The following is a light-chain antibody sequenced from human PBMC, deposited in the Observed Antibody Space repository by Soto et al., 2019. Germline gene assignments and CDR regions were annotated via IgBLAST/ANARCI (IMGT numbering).Light chain of an antibody. Sequence: QSVLTQPLSVSGAPGQWVTISCTGRSSNIGATYDVQWYQQLPGTAPKLLIYGNSNRPSGVPDRFSGSKSGTSASLAITGLQAHDETDYYCQSYDSSLSAHYVFGTGTQLTVL. CDR2: GNS. CDR3: QSYDSSLSAHYV. CDR1: SSNIGATYD. V-gene: IGLV1-40*01. J-gene: IGLJ1*01.